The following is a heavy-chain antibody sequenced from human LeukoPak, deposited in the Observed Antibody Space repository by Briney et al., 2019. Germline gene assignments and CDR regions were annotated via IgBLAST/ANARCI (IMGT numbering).Heavy chain of an antibody. CDR3: ARDWTRVSYDFWSGYPYYFDY. Sequence: PGGSLRLSCAASGFTFSSYSMNWVRQAPGKGLEWVSSISSSSSYIYYADSVKGRFTISRDNAKNSLYLQMNSLRAEDTAVYYCARDWTRVSYDFWSGYPYYFDYWGQGTLVTVSS. CDR1: GFTFSSYS. J-gene: IGHJ4*02. CDR2: ISSSSSYI. V-gene: IGHV3-21*01. D-gene: IGHD3-3*01.